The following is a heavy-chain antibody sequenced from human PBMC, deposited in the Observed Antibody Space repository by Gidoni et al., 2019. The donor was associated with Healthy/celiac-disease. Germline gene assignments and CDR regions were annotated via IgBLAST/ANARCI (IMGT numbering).Heavy chain of an antibody. Sequence: QVQLVQSGAEVKKPGSSVKVSCKAAGGTLSSYAIRWVRQAPGQGLEWMGGIIPIFGTANYAQKFPGRVTITADKSASTAYMELSSLRSEDTAVYYCARGLRSHVYYYYGMDVWGQGTTVTVSS. J-gene: IGHJ6*02. CDR3: ARGLRSHVYYYYGMDV. D-gene: IGHD4-17*01. V-gene: IGHV1-69*06. CDR2: IIPIFGTA. CDR1: GGTLSSYA.